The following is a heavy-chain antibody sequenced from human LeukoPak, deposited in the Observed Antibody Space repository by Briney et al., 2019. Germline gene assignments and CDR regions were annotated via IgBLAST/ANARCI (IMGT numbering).Heavy chain of an antibody. CDR1: GFTFSSYS. D-gene: IGHD6-13*01. V-gene: IGHV3-21*01. J-gene: IGHJ4*02. CDR2: ISSSSSYI. Sequence: GGSLRLSCAASGFTFSSYSMNWVRQAPGKGLEWVSSISSSSSYIYYADSVKGRFTISRDNAKNSLYLQMNSLRAEDTAVYYCARDRIMGSSWYSSLGDFDYWGQGTLVTVSS. CDR3: ARDRIMGSSWYSSLGDFDY.